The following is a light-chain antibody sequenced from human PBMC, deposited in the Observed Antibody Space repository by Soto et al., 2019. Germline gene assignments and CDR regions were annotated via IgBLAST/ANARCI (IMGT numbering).Light chain of an antibody. Sequence: DIVMTQSPDSLAVSLGERATINCKSSQSVLYNSNSKNYFAWYQQKPGQPPKLLIYWASTRESGVPDRFNGSGSGTDFTLTISGLHAEDVAVYYCQQYYSTPQTFGKGTKVEIK. V-gene: IGKV4-1*01. J-gene: IGKJ1*01. CDR3: QQYYSTPQT. CDR1: QSVLYNSNSKNY. CDR2: WAS.